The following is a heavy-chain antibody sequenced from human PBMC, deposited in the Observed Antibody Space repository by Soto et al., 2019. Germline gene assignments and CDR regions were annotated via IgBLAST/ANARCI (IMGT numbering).Heavy chain of an antibody. CDR1: GCSFASYW. J-gene: IGHJ4*02. D-gene: IGHD6-6*01. Sequence: ISGKGSGCSFASYWGGRVLQMTGKGLEWMGIIYPGDSDTRYSPSFQGQVTISADKSISTAYLQWSSLKASDTAMYYCARQVVAARGSDYYFDYWGQGTLVTVSS. CDR2: IYPGDSDT. CDR3: ARQVVAARGSDYYFDY. V-gene: IGHV5-51*01.